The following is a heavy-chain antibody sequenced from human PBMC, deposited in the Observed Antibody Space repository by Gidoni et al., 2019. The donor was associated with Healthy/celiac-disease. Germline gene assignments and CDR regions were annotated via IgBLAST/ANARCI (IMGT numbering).Heavy chain of an antibody. Sequence: QVQLQQWGAGLLKPSETLSLTCAVYGGSFSGYYWSWIRQPPGKGLEWIGEINHSGSTNYNPSLKSRVTISVDTSKNQFSLKLSSVTAADTAVYYCARRCCGSYVKGQAVDYWGQGTLVTVSS. D-gene: IGHD1-26*01. J-gene: IGHJ4*02. V-gene: IGHV4-34*01. CDR1: GGSFSGYY. CDR2: INHSGST. CDR3: ARRCCGSYVKGQAVDY.